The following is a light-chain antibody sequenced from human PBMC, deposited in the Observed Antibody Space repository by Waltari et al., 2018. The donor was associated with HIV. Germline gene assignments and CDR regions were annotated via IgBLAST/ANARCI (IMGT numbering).Light chain of an antibody. Sequence: QSALTQPPSASGSLGQSVTISCTGSSSDIGAYDFVSWFQQHPHSAPKLLLYEVTRRPSTGSARFSGSRSGNTAFPTVAGLQPDDEATYFCSSYGDSLRVLFGGGTNVTVL. CDR3: SSYGDSLRVL. J-gene: IGLJ3*02. CDR2: EVT. V-gene: IGLV2-8*01. CDR1: SSDIGAYDF.